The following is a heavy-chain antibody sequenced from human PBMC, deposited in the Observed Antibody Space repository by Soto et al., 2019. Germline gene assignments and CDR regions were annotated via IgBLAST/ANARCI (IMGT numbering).Heavy chain of an antibody. D-gene: IGHD4-17*01. Sequence: TLSLTCTVSGGSISRGGYYLSWLRQHTGTGLEWIGHISYSGSTYYNTSLKSRVTISVDTSRNQFSLIVNSVTAADTAVYYCARTYGDYFFYYYGMDFWGQGTTVTVSS. CDR2: ISYSGST. CDR3: ARTYGDYFFYYYGMDF. CDR1: GGSISRGGYY. V-gene: IGHV4-31*03. J-gene: IGHJ6*02.